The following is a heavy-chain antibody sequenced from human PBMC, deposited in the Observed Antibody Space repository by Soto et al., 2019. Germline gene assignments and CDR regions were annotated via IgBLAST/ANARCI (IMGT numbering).Heavy chain of an antibody. CDR3: AKGWRSFDK. CDR1: GFTFSSYD. D-gene: IGHD3-16*01. J-gene: IGHJ4*02. CDR2: ISGRGSDT. V-gene: IGHV3-23*01. Sequence: EVRLLESGGGVVQPGGSPRLSCAASGFTFSSYDMNWVRQGPGKGLEWVAGISGRGSDTYYPDSVKGRFTISTDNSKNSLYLQMNSLRGDDAAVYYCAKGWRSFDKWGQGTLVTVCS.